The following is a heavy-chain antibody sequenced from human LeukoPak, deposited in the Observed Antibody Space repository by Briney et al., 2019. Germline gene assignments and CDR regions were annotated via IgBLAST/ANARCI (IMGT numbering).Heavy chain of an antibody. V-gene: IGHV1-69*04. CDR2: IIPILGIA. CDR3: ARDNPDGGCFDY. CDR1: GGTFSSYA. Sequence: GASVKVSCKASGGTFSSYAISWVRQAPGQGLEWMGRIIPILGIANYAQKFQGRVTITADKSTSTAYMELSSLRSEDTAVYYCARDNPDGGCFDYWGQGTLVTVSP. D-gene: IGHD1-14*01. J-gene: IGHJ4*02.